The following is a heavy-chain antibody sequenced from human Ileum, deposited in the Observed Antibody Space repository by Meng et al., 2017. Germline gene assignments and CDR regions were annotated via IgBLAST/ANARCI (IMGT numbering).Heavy chain of an antibody. Sequence: GGSLRLSCAASGLAFSSYWMHWVRQAPGKGLVWVSRINPDGDSPSYADSVKGRFTTSRDNAKSTLYLQMNSLGAEDTAVYYCATFKYSMSALDYWGQGAQVTVSS. CDR2: INPDGDSP. D-gene: IGHD6-13*01. J-gene: IGHJ4*02. V-gene: IGHV3-74*01. CDR1: GLAFSSYW. CDR3: ATFKYSMSALDY.